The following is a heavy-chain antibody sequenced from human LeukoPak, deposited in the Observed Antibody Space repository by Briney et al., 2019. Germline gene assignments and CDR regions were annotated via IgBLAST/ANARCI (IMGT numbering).Heavy chain of an antibody. CDR3: ASSYYDLYYFDH. CDR2: IYTSGST. V-gene: IGHV4-4*09. CDR1: GGSISSYY. Sequence: SETLSLTCTVSGGSISSYYWSWIRQPPGKGLEWIGYIYTSGSTNYNPSLKSRVTISVDTSKNQFSLKLSSVTAADTAVYYCASSYYDLYYFDHWGQGTLVTVSS. D-gene: IGHD3-22*01. J-gene: IGHJ4*02.